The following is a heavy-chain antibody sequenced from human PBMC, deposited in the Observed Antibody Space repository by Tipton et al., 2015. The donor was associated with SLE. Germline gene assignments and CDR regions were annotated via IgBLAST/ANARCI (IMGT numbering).Heavy chain of an antibody. J-gene: IGHJ6*02. D-gene: IGHD1-14*01. V-gene: IGHV4-31*03. CDR2: IYQSGTT. Sequence: TLSLTCTVSGGSINSGGYYWSWIRQYPGKGLEWIGCIYQSGTTFYNPSLKSRVTISVDTSKNQFSLNLSSVTAADTAVYYCARTGSQPHHQIYGMDVWGPGTSVTVS. CDR3: ARTGSQPHHQIYGMDV. CDR1: GGSINSGGYY.